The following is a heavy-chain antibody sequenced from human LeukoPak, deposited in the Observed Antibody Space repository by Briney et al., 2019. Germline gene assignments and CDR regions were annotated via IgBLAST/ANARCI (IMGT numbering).Heavy chain of an antibody. J-gene: IGHJ6*02. D-gene: IGHD6-13*01. Sequence: SETLTLTCAVYGGSFSGYYWSWIRQPPGKGLEWIGEINHSGSTNYNPSLKSRVTISVDTSKNQFSLKLSSVTAADTAVYYCATAAAGYLYYYYGMDVWGQGTTVTVSS. CDR1: GGSFSGYY. CDR2: INHSGST. V-gene: IGHV4-34*01. CDR3: ATAAAGYLYYYYGMDV.